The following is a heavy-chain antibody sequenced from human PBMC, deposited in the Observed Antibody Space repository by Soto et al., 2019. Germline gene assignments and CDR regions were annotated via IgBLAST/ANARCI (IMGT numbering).Heavy chain of an antibody. D-gene: IGHD2-2*01. J-gene: IGHJ3*02. CDR3: AGVYCSSTSCRVGAFDI. CDR2: IYYSGST. Sequence: QVQLQESGPGLVKPSQTLSLTCTVSGGSISSGGYYWSWIRQHPGKGLEWIGYIYYSGSTYHNPSLKSRVTISVDTSKNQFSLKLSSVTAADTAVYYCAGVYCSSTSCRVGAFDIWGQGTMVTVSS. V-gene: IGHV4-31*03. CDR1: GGSISSGGYY.